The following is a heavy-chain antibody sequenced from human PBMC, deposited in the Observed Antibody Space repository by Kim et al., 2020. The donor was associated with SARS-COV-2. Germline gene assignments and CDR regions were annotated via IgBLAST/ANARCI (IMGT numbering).Heavy chain of an antibody. CDR1: GFSLSTSGVG. J-gene: IGHJ4*02. CDR3: AHTPILTGYYQWGGFFDY. V-gene: IGHV2-5*02. D-gene: IGHD3-9*01. Sequence: SGPTLVKPTQTLTLTCTFSGFSLSTSGVGVGWIRQPPGKALEWLALIYWDDDKRYSPSLKSRLTITKDTSKNQVVLTMTNMDPVDTATYYCAHTPILTGYYQWGGFFDYWGQGTLVTVSS. CDR2: IYWDDDK.